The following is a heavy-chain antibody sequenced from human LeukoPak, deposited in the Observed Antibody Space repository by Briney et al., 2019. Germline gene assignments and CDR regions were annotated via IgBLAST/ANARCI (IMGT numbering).Heavy chain of an antibody. CDR2: INPNSGGT. Sequence: ASVKVSCKASGYTFTGYYMHWVRQAPGQGLEWMGWINPNSGGTNYAQKSQGRVTMTRDTSISTVYMELSRLRSDDTAVYYCARDGQYQLYNYYYYYMDVWGKGTTVTISS. J-gene: IGHJ6*03. D-gene: IGHD2-2*01. CDR3: ARDGQYQLYNYYYYYMDV. V-gene: IGHV1-2*02. CDR1: GYTFTGYY.